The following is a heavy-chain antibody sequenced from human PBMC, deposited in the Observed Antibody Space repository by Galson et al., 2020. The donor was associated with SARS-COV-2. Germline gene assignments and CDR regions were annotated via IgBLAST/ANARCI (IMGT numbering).Heavy chain of an antibody. Sequence: SQTLSLTCTVSGGSISSGSYYWSWIRQPAGKGLEWIGRIYTGVNTNYNPSLKSRVTISVDTSKNHFSLKLSSVTAADTAVYYCAAGPVAGTGEWGQGTLVTVSA. V-gene: IGHV4-61*02. CDR2: IYTGVNT. CDR3: AAGPVAGTGE. J-gene: IGHJ4*02. D-gene: IGHD6-19*01. CDR1: GGSISSGSYY.